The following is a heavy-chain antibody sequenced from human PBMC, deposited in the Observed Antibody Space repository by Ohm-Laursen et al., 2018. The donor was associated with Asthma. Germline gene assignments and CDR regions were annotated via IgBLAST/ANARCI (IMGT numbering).Heavy chain of an antibody. CDR3: AKDKYQLLGIDY. V-gene: IGHV3-30-3*01. CDR2: ISHDGYTQ. CDR1: GFTLSSYT. J-gene: IGHJ4*02. Sequence: SLRLSCAASGFTLSSYTVHWVRQAPGKGLEWATVISHDGYTQHYADSVRGRFSIPRDNSKNTLYLQMNSLRAEDTAVYYCAKDKYQLLGIDYWGQGTLVTVSS. D-gene: IGHD2-2*01.